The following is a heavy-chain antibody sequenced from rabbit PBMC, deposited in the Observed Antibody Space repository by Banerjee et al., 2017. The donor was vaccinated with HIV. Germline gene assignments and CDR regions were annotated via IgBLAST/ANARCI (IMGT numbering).Heavy chain of an antibody. V-gene: IGHV1S40*01. Sequence: QSLEESGGDLVKPGASLTLTCTASGIDFSGYYYMCWVRQAPGKGLEWIACSYTTSGSTWYASWAKGRFTISKTSSTTVTLQMTSLTAADTATYFCARDGYGGYGYVLDLWGPGTLVTVS. CDR1: GIDFSGYYY. D-gene: IGHD6-1*01. J-gene: IGHJ3*01. CDR2: SYTTSGST. CDR3: ARDGYGGYGYVLDL.